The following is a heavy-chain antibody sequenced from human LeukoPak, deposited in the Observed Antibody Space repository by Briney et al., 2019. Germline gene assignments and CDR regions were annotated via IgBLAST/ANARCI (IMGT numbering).Heavy chain of an antibody. D-gene: IGHD5-18*01. J-gene: IGHJ4*02. Sequence: SETLSLTCTVSGGSISTYFWSWIRQPPGKGLEWIGEINHSGSTNYNPSLKSRVTISVDTSKNQFSLKLSSVTAADTAVYYCARVITATHFDYWGQGTLVTVSS. CDR1: GGSISTYF. CDR2: INHSGST. V-gene: IGHV4-34*01. CDR3: ARVITATHFDY.